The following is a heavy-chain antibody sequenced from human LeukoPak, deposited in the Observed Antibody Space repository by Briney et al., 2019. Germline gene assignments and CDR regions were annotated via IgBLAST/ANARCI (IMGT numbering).Heavy chain of an antibody. J-gene: IGHJ4*02. CDR2: INPNTGGT. D-gene: IGHD2-2*01. CDR3: AGANRGYCSSPSCSVDN. CDR1: GYTFTGYY. V-gene: IGHV1-2*02. Sequence: ASVKVSCKASGYTFTGYYIHWVRQAPGQGLEWMGWINPNTGGTNYAQKFQGRVTMTRDTSISTAYMELSSLRSDDTAIYYCAGANRGYCSSPSCSVDNWGQGTLVTVSS.